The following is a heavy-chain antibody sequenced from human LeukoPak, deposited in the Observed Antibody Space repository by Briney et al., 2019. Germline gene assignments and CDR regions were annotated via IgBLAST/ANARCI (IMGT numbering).Heavy chain of an antibody. CDR3: ARRGSYYYYYMDV. J-gene: IGHJ6*03. V-gene: IGHV4-38-2*02. CDR1: GYSISSGYY. CDR2: IYHSGRI. Sequence: SETLSLTCIVSGYSISSGYYWGWIRQPPGKGLEWIASIYHSGRIYYNPSVQSRVTISVDTSKNQFSLKLSSVTAADTAVYYCARRGSYYYYYMDVWGKGTTVTVSS. D-gene: IGHD1-26*01.